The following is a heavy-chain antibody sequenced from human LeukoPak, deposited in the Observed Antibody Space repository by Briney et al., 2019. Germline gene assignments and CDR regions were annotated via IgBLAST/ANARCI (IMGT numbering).Heavy chain of an antibody. CDR1: GFTFSSYW. CDR3: ARPPYSSGPFDL. Sequence: GSLRLSCAASGFTFSSYWMHWVRQAPGKGLVWVSRIDSDGSSITYADSVKGRFTISRDNAKNTLYLQMNSLRAEDTAVYYCARPPYSSGPFDLWGRGTLVTV. J-gene: IGHJ2*01. D-gene: IGHD6-19*01. CDR2: IDSDGSSI. V-gene: IGHV3-74*01.